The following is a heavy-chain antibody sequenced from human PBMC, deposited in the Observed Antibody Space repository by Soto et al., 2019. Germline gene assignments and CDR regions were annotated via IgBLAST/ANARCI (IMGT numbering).Heavy chain of an antibody. V-gene: IGHV4-59*01. CDR2: VYYSGYT. CDR1: GVSMRTFY. D-gene: IGHD3-3*01. Sequence: SETLSLTCTFSGVSMRTFYWSWIRQSPGRGLEWVGYVYYSGYTNYNPSLKSRVAMSIDTSESRFSLRLNSVTAADTAVYYCARVTYYDSPGSRSVRGQGTPGTVSS. CDR3: ARVTYYDSPGSRSV. J-gene: IGHJ4*02.